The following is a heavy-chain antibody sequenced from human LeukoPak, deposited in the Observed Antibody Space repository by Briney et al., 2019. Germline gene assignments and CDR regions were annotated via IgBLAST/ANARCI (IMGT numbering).Heavy chain of an antibody. J-gene: IGHJ4*02. CDR3: ARAVSGRFDY. Sequence: SEALSLTCTVSGGSMSPYHWGWIRQPPGKGLEWTGYIYYSGSTNYNPSLNSRVTISVDTSKNQFSLRLSSVTAADTAIYYCARAVSGRFDYWGQGTLVTISS. CDR1: GGSMSPYH. CDR2: IYYSGST. D-gene: IGHD6-19*01. V-gene: IGHV4-59*08.